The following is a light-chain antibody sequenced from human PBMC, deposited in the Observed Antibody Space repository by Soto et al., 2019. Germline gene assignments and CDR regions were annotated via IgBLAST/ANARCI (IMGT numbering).Light chain of an antibody. V-gene: IGKV3D-20*02. CDR3: QQRGNWIT. CDR2: DAS. Sequence: EIVLTQSPGTLSLSPGERATLSCRSSQSVRNDYVAWYQQKPGQAPRLLIHDASSRATGIPDRFSGSGSGTDFTLTISKLEPEDSAVYYCQQRGNWITFGPGTRLEIK. J-gene: IGKJ5*01. CDR1: QSVRNDY.